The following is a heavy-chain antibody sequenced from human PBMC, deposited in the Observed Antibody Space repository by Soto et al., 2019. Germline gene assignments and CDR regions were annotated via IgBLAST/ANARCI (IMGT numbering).Heavy chain of an antibody. D-gene: IGHD3-16*02. Sequence: PSETLSLTCAVYGGSFSGYYWSWIRQPPGKGLEWIGEINHSGSTNYNPSLKSRVTISVDTSKNQFSLKLSSVTAADTAVYYCARHDYVWGSYRYQGPFDYWGQGPLVTLSS. CDR2: INHSGST. J-gene: IGHJ4*02. CDR3: ARHDYVWGSYRYQGPFDY. V-gene: IGHV4-34*01. CDR1: GGSFSGYY.